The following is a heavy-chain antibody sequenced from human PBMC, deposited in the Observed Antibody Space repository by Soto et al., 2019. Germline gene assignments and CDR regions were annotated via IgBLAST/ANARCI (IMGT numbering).Heavy chain of an antibody. CDR1: GYIFTSYG. V-gene: IGHV1-18*01. CDR3: ARGGVGSTSGWFDP. J-gene: IGHJ5*02. Sequence: QVQLVQSGAEVKQPGASVQVSCKTSGYIFTSYGISWVRQAPGQGLEWMGWITAYNGNTNTAQKFQDRVIMTTDTSTTTAYMGLRSLTSDDTAVYYCARGGVGSTSGWFDPWGQGTLVIVSS. CDR2: ITAYNGNT. D-gene: IGHD1-26*01.